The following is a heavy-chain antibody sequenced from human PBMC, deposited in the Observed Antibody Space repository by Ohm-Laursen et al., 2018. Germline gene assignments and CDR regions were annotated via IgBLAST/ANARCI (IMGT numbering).Heavy chain of an antibody. D-gene: IGHD4-17*01. V-gene: IGHV4-4*07. CDR3: ARDKVYGDLSWSKYRPYYFDS. CDR2: IYTSGTT. J-gene: IGHJ4*02. Sequence: SDTLSLTCCVSGGSISSYYWSWIRQPAGKGLEWIGRIYTSGTTNYNPSLKSRVTMSLDTSKNQFSLKLSSVTAADTAVYYCARDKVYGDLSWSKYRPYYFDSWGQGTLVTVSS. CDR1: GGSISSYY.